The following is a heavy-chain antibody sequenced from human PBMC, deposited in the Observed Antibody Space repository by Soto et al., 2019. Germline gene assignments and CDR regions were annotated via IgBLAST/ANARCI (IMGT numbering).Heavy chain of an antibody. CDR1: GDSIIGTGW. J-gene: IGHJ6*02. CDR3: VRNGYYSLDV. D-gene: IGHD3-22*01. CDR2: VYHSGAT. V-gene: IGHV4-4*02. Sequence: QVQLQESGPGLVRPSGTLSLTCAVSGDSIIGTGWWSWVRQSPGKGLDWIGEVYHSGATNYNPSLKSRVTISVDTYRTQFSLNLGSVTAADTAVYYCVRNGYYSLDVWGQGTTVTVS.